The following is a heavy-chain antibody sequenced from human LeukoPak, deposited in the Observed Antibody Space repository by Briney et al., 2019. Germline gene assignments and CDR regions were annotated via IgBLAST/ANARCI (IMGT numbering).Heavy chain of an antibody. CDR3: ARADYSNYPGGDYYYYYMDV. CDR2: IYSGGST. D-gene: IGHD4-11*01. V-gene: IGHV3-53*05. Sequence: GGSLRLSCAASGFTVSSNYMSWVRQAPGKGLEWVSVIYSGGSTYYADSVKGRFTISRDNSKNTLYLQMNSLRSEDTAVYYCARADYSNYPGGDYYYYYMDVWGQGTLVTVSS. CDR1: GFTVSSNY. J-gene: IGHJ6*03.